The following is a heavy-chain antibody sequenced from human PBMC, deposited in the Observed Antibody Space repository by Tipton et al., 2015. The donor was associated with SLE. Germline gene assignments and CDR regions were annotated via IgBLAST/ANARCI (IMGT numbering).Heavy chain of an antibody. V-gene: IGHV4-34*01. CDR3: AMGQWEPALAF. D-gene: IGHD1-26*01. J-gene: IGHJ6*02. Sequence: TLSLTCAVYGGSFSSYYWTWVRQPPGKGLEWVGEINHSGTTNYSPSLKSRVTISEDTSKNHFSLKLSSVTAADTVVYYCAMGQWEPALAFWGQGTTVTVSS. CDR1: GGSFSSYY. CDR2: INHSGTT.